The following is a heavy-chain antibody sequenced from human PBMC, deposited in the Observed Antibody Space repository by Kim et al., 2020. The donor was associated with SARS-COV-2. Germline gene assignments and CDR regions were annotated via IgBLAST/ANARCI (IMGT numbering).Heavy chain of an antibody. CDR2: KAHYYAT. CDR3: TSLITA. V-gene: IGHV3-73*01. J-gene: IGHJ4*02. Sequence: KAHYYATTYGASVIGRITISRDDSKNTAYLQMNSLKTEDTAVYYCTSLITAWGQGTLVTVSS. D-gene: IGHD6-25*01.